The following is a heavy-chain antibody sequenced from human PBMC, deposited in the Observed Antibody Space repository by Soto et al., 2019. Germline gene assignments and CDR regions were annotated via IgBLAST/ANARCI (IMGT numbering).Heavy chain of an antibody. CDR1: GGTFSSYA. V-gene: IGHV1-69*12. D-gene: IGHD1-7*01. CDR2: IIPLFGTA. J-gene: IGHJ6*02. CDR3: ASHGITGTWVYYYGMDV. Sequence: QVQLGQSGAEVKKPGSSVKVSCTASGGTFSSYAISWVRQAPGQGLEWMGGIIPLFGTANYAQKFQGRVTITADESTSTAYMELSSLRSEDTAVYYCASHGITGTWVYYYGMDVWGQGTTVTVSS.